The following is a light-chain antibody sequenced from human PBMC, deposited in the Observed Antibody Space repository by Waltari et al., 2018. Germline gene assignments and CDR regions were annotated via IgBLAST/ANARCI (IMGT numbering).Light chain of an antibody. J-gene: IGLJ3*02. V-gene: IGLV1-51*02. CDR3: TTWDSSLDVGV. CDR2: EDN. CDR1: SSAVGRNY. Sequence: QSVLTQPPSVSAAPGQKVTISCSGSSSAVGRNYVSWYQHFPGTAPKLLIYEDNYRPSGIPDRFSGSKSGTSATLAITGLQTGDEADYYCTTWDSSLDVGVFGGGTKLTVL.